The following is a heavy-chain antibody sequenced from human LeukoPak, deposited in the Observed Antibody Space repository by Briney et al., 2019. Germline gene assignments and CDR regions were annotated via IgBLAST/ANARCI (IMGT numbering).Heavy chain of an antibody. V-gene: IGHV3-48*03. J-gene: IGHJ4*02. CDR2: ILSTSAT. CDR1: GFIFTNYE. Sequence: GGSLRLSCAASGFIFTNYEMNWVRQAPGKGLEWLSYILSTSATFYADSVKGRFTISRDNAENSVYLHMNSLRAEDTGVYYCVRDGQFDYWGQGTLVTVS. CDR3: VRDGQFDY.